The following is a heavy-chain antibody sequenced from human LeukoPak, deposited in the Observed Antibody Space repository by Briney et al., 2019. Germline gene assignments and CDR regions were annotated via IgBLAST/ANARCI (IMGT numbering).Heavy chain of an antibody. CDR3: ARHDPIVGTPDAFDI. V-gene: IGHV4-38-2*02. J-gene: IGHJ3*02. CDR1: GYSISSGYY. CDR2: IYQSGCT. Sequence: PSETLSLTCTVSGYSISSGYYWGWIRQPPGKGLEWIGSIYQSGCTYYNPSLKSRVTISVDTSKNQFSLKLTSVTAADTAVYYCARHDPIVGTPDAFDIWGQGTMVTVSS. D-gene: IGHD1-26*01.